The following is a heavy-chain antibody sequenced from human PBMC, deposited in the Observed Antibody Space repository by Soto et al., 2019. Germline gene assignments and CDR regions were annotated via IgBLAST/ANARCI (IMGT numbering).Heavy chain of an antibody. CDR2: IIPIFGTA. V-gene: IGHV1-69*01. D-gene: IGHD2-2*01. CDR3: ARSTLFCSSTSCYYYYYGMDV. CDR1: GGTFSSYA. Sequence: QVQLVQSGAEVKKPGSSVKVSCKASGGTFSSYAISWVRQAPGQGLEWMGGIIPIFGTANYAQKFQGRVTITADESTSTAYMELSSLRSEDTAVYYCARSTLFCSSTSCYYYYYGMDVWGQGTTVTVS. J-gene: IGHJ6*02.